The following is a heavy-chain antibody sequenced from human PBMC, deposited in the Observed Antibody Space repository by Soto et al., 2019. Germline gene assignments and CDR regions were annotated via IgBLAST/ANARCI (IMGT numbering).Heavy chain of an antibody. CDR1: GFTFSSYA. CDR3: AKDVGRITMVRGVTNDAFDI. CDR2: ISGSGGST. J-gene: IGHJ3*02. V-gene: IGHV3-23*01. D-gene: IGHD3-10*01. Sequence: EVQLLESGGGLVQPGGSLTLTCAASGFTFSSYAMSWVRQAPGKGLEWVSAISGSGGSTYYADSVKGRFTISRDNSKNTLYLQMNSLRAEDTAVYYCAKDVGRITMVRGVTNDAFDIWGQGTMVTVSS.